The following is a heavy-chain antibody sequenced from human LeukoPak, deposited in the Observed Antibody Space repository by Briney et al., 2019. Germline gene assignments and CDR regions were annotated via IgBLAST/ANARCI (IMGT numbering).Heavy chain of an antibody. J-gene: IGHJ6*02. D-gene: IGHD3-10*01. V-gene: IGHV3-11*01. Sequence: PGGSLRLSCAASGFTFSDYYMSWIRQAPGKGLEWVSYISSSGSTIYYADSVKGRFTISRDNAKNSLYLQMNSLRAEDTAVYYCARDREWFGVARDGMDVWGQGTTVTVSS. CDR1: GFTFSDYY. CDR2: ISSSGSTI. CDR3: ARDREWFGVARDGMDV.